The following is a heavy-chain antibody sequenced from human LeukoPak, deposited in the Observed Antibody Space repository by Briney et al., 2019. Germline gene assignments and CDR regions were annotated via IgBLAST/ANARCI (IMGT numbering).Heavy chain of an antibody. CDR1: GFTFSSYA. CDR3: AKKRDAFDI. Sequence: GGSLRLSCVASGFTFSSYAMGWVRQAPGKRPEWVSSLADSGGTTYYVDSVKGRFTISRDNSKNTLYLRMNSLRAEDTAMYYCAKKRDAFDIWGQGTVVAVSS. D-gene: IGHD5-24*01. J-gene: IGHJ3*02. V-gene: IGHV3-23*01. CDR2: LADSGGTT.